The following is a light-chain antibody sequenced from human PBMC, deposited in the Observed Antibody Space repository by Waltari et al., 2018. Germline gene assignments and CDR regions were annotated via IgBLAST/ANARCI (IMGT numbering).Light chain of an antibody. CDR2: AAS. CDR1: QSIGNY. J-gene: IGKJ4*01. V-gene: IGKV1-39*01. Sequence: DIQMTQSPSSLSASVGDRVTITCRASQSIGNYLNWYQQKPGKAPKFLMYAASSPFSGVPSRFSGSGSGTDFTLIISSPQPEDFATYYCQQSYNAPLTFGGGTKVEIK. CDR3: QQSYNAPLT.